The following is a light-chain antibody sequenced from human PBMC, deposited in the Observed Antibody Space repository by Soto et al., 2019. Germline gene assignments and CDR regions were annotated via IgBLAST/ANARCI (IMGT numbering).Light chain of an antibody. Sequence: EIVLTQSPATLSFSPGERATLSCGASHSVSSSYLAWYQQKPGLAPRLLIYDASSRATGIPDRFSGSGSGTDFTLTISRLEPEDFAVYYCQQYGTPPWTFGQGTKVDIK. J-gene: IGKJ1*01. V-gene: IGKV3D-20*01. CDR1: HSVSSSY. CDR2: DAS. CDR3: QQYGTPPWT.